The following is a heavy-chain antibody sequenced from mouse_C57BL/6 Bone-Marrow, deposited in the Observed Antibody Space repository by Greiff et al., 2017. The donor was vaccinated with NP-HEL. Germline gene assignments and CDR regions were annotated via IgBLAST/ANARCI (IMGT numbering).Heavy chain of an antibody. D-gene: IGHD1-1*01. Sequence: VQLQQPGAELVKPGASVKLSCKASGYTFTSYWMQWVKQRPGQGLEWIGEIDPSDSYTNYNQKFKGKATLTVDTSSSTAYMQLSSLTSDDSAVYYCARSTTGYYYAMDYWGQGTSVTVSS. V-gene: IGHV1-50*01. CDR2: IDPSDSYT. CDR1: GYTFTSYW. CDR3: ARSTTGYYYAMDY. J-gene: IGHJ4*01.